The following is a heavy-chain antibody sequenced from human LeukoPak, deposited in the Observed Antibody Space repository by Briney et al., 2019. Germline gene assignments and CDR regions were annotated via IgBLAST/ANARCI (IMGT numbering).Heavy chain of an antibody. J-gene: IGHJ3*02. CDR2: IKQDGSGK. CDR3: AREGALTVTKDAFDI. Sequence: GGSLRLSCAASGFTFSTYEMSWVRQAPGKGLEWVAYIKQDGSGKYYVDSVKGRFTISRDNAKNSLYLQMNSLRAEDTAVYFCAREGALTVTKDAFDIWGQGTMVTVSS. CDR1: GFTFSTYE. D-gene: IGHD4-17*01. V-gene: IGHV3-7*01.